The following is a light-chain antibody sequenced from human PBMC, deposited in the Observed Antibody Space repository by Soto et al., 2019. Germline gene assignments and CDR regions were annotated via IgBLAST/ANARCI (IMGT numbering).Light chain of an antibody. V-gene: IGLV2-14*01. CDR2: EVS. CDR3: RSYTSSSTLYV. J-gene: IGLJ1*01. CDR1: SSDVGGYNY. Sequence: ALTQRPSLPGSPGQSITISCTGTSSDVGGYNYVSWYQQHPGKAPKLMIYEVSNRPSGVSNRFSGSKSGNTASLTISGLQADDEADYYCRSYTSSSTLYVFGTGTKVTVL.